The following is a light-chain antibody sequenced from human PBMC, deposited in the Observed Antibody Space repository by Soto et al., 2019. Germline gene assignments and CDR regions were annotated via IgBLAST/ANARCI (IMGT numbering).Light chain of an antibody. CDR1: QSVRSY. CDR2: DAS. CDR3: QQRSSWPRIT. Sequence: ESMLTQSTHTLSLSPGERATLSCSASQSVRSYLAWYQQKPCQAPRLLIYDASNRAPGIPARFSGSGSGTDFTLTISSLEPDDFAVYYCQQRSSWPRITFGQGTRVDIK. J-gene: IGKJ5*01. V-gene: IGKV3-11*01.